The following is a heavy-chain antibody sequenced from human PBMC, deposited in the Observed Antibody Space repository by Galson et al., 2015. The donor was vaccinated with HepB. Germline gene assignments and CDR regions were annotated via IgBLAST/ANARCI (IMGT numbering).Heavy chain of an antibody. J-gene: IGHJ3*02. CDR3: ARSSYGYDDFDI. Sequence: ETLSITCTVSGGSMSRYYWNWIRQSPERGLEWIGYIYYSGSTNYNPSLKSRVFISVETSRNQLSLELTSVTTADTAVYYCARSSYGYDDFDIWGQGTMVTVSS. CDR1: GGSMSRYY. V-gene: IGHV4-59*01. CDR2: IYYSGST. D-gene: IGHD3-10*01.